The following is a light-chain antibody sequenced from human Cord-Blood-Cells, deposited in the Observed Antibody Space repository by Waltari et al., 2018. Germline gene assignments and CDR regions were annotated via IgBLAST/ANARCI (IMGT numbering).Light chain of an antibody. CDR3: AAWDDSLSGVV. CDR1: SPNLGSNS. CDR2: RNN. J-gene: IGLJ2*01. V-gene: IGLV1-47*01. Sequence: QSVLTQPPSASGTPGQRVTISCSGRSPNLGSNSVYWYQQLPGTAPKLLIYRNNQRPSGVPDRFSGSKSGTSASLAISGLRSEDEADYYCAAWDDSLSGVVFGGGTKLTVL.